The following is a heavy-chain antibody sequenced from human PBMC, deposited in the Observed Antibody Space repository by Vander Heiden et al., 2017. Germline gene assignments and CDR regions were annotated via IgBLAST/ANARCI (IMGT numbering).Heavy chain of an antibody. J-gene: IGHJ4*02. CDR1: GYTFTSYD. V-gene: IGHV1-8*01. Sequence: ASGYTFTSYDINWVRQATGQGLEWMGWMNPNSGNTGYAQKFQGRVTMTRNTSISTAYMELSSLRSGDTAVYYYARGWPRNGYFDYWDQGTMVTVYS. CDR3: ARGWPRNGYFDY. D-gene: IGHD4-4*01. CDR2: MNPNSGNT.